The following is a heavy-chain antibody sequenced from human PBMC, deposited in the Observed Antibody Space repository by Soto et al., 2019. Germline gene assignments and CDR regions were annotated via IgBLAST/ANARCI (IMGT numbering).Heavy chain of an antibody. CDR3: ARDSGYDTYYYYGMDV. CDR2: IWYDGSNK. J-gene: IGHJ6*02. Sequence: SLRLSCAASGFTFSSYGMHWVRQAPGKGLEWVAVIWYDGSNKYYADSVKGRFTISRDNSKNTLYLQMNSLRAEDTAVYYCARDSGYDTYYYYGMDVWGQGTTVTVSS. CDR1: GFTFSSYG. V-gene: IGHV3-33*01. D-gene: IGHD5-12*01.